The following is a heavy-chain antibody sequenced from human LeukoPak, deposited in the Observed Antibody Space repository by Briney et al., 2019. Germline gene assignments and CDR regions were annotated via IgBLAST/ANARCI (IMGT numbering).Heavy chain of an antibody. CDR3: AKAISVGTTTDAAD. Sequence: ETLSLTCTVSGGSISSYYWSWVRQAPGKGLEWVSAISGSGGSTYYADSVKGRFTISRDNSKNTLYLQMNSLRAEDTAVYYCAKAISVGTTTDAADWGQGTLVTVSS. D-gene: IGHD1-26*01. V-gene: IGHV3-23*01. CDR1: GGSISSYY. CDR2: ISGSGGST. J-gene: IGHJ4*02.